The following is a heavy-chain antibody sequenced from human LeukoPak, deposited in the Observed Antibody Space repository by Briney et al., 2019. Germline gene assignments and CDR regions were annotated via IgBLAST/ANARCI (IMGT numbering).Heavy chain of an antibody. Sequence: GGSLRLSCAASGFTFDDYAMHWVRQAPGKGLEWVSGISWNSGSIGYADSVKGRFTISRDNAKNSLYLQMNSLRAEDTALYYCAKSLGRTYYYDSGTDYWGQGTLVTVSS. CDR1: GFTFDDYA. CDR2: ISWNSGSI. CDR3: AKSLGRTYYYDSGTDY. D-gene: IGHD3-10*01. V-gene: IGHV3-9*01. J-gene: IGHJ4*02.